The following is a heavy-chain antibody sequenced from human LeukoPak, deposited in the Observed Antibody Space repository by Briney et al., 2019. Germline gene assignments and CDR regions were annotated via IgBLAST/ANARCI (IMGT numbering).Heavy chain of an antibody. CDR3: ASSGYGDYGRFDY. CDR1: GGSISSGGYS. Sequence: SQTLSLTCAVSGGSISSGGYSWSWIRQPPRKGLEWVGYIYHSGRTYYNPSLKSRVTISVDRSKNRFSLKLSSVTAADTAVYYCASSGYGDYGRFDYWGQGTLVTVSS. J-gene: IGHJ4*02. CDR2: IYHSGRT. D-gene: IGHD4-17*01. V-gene: IGHV4-30-2*01.